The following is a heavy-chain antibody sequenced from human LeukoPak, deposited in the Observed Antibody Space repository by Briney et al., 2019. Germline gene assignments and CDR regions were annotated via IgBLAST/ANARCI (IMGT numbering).Heavy chain of an antibody. Sequence: PSETLSLTCAVYGGSFSGYYWSWIRQPPGKGLEWIGEINHSGSTNYNPSLKSRVTISVDTSKNQFSLKLSSVTAADTALYFCARRRYYDSTGYLDWGQGTLVTVSS. D-gene: IGHD3-22*01. CDR3: ARRRYYDSTGYLD. CDR1: GGSFSGYY. V-gene: IGHV4-34*01. CDR2: INHSGST. J-gene: IGHJ1*01.